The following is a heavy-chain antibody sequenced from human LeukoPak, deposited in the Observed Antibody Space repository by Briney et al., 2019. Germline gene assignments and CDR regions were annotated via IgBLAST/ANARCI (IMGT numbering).Heavy chain of an antibody. V-gene: IGHV2-5*01. CDR2: INGNGDV. CDR1: GFSLSTYGVG. D-gene: IGHD3-10*01. J-gene: IGHJ5*02. Sequence: SGPTLVNPTQTLTLTCNFSGFSLSTYGVGVGWIRQPPGKALEWLALINGNGDVRYSPSLKTRLTITKDTSKNQVVLTMTNMDPVDTATYYCAHKRLTRIRGPLPFDPWGQGTLPTVSS. CDR3: AHKRLTRIRGPLPFDP.